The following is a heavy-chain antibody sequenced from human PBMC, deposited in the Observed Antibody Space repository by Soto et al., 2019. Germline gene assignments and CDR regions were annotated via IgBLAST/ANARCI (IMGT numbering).Heavy chain of an antibody. Sequence: EVQLVETGGGLIQPGGSLRLSCAASGCTVSNNYMSWVRQAPGKGLESVSIIYSGGSTHYAPSVKGRFTISRDNSKNTLYLQMNSLSAEDTAVYYWARGLNVYDHSGYYYYWGQGTLVTVSP. V-gene: IGHV3-53*02. D-gene: IGHD3-22*01. CDR3: ARGLNVYDHSGYYYY. J-gene: IGHJ4*02. CDR2: IYSGGST. CDR1: GCTVSNNY.